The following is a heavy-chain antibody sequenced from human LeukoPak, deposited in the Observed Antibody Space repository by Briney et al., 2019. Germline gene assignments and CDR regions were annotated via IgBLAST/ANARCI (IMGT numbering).Heavy chain of an antibody. V-gene: IGHV1-69*02. J-gene: IGHJ4*02. D-gene: IGHD4-11*01. CDR3: ARVGYSNYFDY. CDR1: GGTFSSYT. CDR2: IIPILGIA. Sequence: SVKVSCKASGGTFSSYTISWVRQAPGQGLEWMGRIIPILGIANYAQKFQGRVTITADKSTSTAYLELSSLRSEDTAVYYCARVGYSNYFDYWGQGTLVTVSS.